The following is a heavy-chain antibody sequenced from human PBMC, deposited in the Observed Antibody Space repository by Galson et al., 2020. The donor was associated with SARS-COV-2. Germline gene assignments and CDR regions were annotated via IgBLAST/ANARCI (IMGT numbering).Heavy chain of an antibody. D-gene: IGHD3-22*01. J-gene: IGHJ4*02. Sequence: ETSETLSLTCTVSGGSISSSSYYWGRLRQPPGKGLEWNRSIYYSGSTYDNPSHNGRVTISVDTSKNQYPLKLSSVTAADTAVYYWARQILDSIAMVVVVTPTFFDYWGQGTLVTVSS. V-gene: IGHV4-39*01. CDR3: ARQILDSIAMVVVVTPTFFDY. CDR1: GGSISSSSYY. CDR2: IYYSGST.